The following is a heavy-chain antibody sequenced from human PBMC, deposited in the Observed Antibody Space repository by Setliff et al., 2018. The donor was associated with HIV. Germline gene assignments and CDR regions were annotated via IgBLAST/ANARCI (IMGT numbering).Heavy chain of an antibody. J-gene: IGHJ5*02. V-gene: IGHV4-59*12. CDR2: IYYSGST. CDR3: ARVGDYGSGGWFDP. D-gene: IGHD3-10*01. CDR1: GGSISSYY. Sequence: SETLSLTCTVFGGSISSYYWSWIRQPPGKGLEWIGYIYYSGSTNYNTSLKRRVTISVDPSKNQYSLKLSSVTAADTAVYYCARVGDYGSGGWFDPWGQGTLVTVSS.